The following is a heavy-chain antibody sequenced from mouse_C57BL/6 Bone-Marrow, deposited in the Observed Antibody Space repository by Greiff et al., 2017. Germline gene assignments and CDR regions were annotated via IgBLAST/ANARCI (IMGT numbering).Heavy chain of an antibody. D-gene: IGHD2-4*01. Sequence: QVQLQQSGAELVRPGASVKLSCKASGYTFTDYYINWVKQRPGQGLEWIARIYPGSGNTYYNEKFKGKATLTAEKSSSTAYMQLSSLTSEDSAVYFWARRDYDGGDAMDYWGQGTSVTVSS. V-gene: IGHV1-76*01. CDR3: ARRDYDGGDAMDY. J-gene: IGHJ4*01. CDR1: GYTFTDYY. CDR2: IYPGSGNT.